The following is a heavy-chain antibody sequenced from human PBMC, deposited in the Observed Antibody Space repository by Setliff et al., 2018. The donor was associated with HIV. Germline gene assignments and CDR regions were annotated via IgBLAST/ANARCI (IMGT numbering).Heavy chain of an antibody. CDR1: GYSISSGYY. J-gene: IGHJ6*03. CDR2: IYHSGST. Sequence: SEALSLTCAVSGYSISSGYYWGWIRQPPGKGLEWIGSIYHSGSTNYNPSLKSRVTISVDKSKNQFSLKLSSVTAADTAVYYCARDRGYSSGWYGYYYYMDVWGKGTTVTVSS. CDR3: ARDRGYSSGWYGYYYYMDV. D-gene: IGHD6-19*01. V-gene: IGHV4-38-2*02.